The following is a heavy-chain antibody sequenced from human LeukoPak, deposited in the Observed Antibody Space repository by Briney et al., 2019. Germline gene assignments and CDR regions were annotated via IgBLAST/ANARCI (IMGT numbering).Heavy chain of an antibody. J-gene: IGHJ6*02. CDR3: VQSGGMDV. CDR1: GFTFRTYW. CDR2: ISSDGIST. Sequence: PGGSLRLSCAVSGFTFRTYWMHWVREAPGRGLVWVSRISSDGISTNYADSVKGRFTISRDNSKNTLYLQMNSLRAEDTAVYYCVQSGGMDVWGQGTTVTVSS. V-gene: IGHV3-74*01.